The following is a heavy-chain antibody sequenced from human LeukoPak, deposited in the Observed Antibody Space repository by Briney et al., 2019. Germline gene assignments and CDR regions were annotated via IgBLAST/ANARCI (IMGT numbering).Heavy chain of an antibody. J-gene: IGHJ4*02. CDR3: ARVDWSGYSSGLDY. V-gene: IGHV3-7*01. D-gene: IGHD3-3*01. CDR2: IKQDGSEK. Sequence: GGSLRLSCAASGFTFSSYWMSWVRQAPGKGLEWVANIKQDGSEKLYLDSVRGRFTISRDNAKNSLSLQMNRLRAEDTAVYYCARVDWSGYSSGLDYWGQGTLVTVSS. CDR1: GFTFSSYW.